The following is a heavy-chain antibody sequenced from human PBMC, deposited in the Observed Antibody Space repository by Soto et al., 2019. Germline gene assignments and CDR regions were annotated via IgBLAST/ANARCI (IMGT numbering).Heavy chain of an antibody. Sequence: SETLSLTCAVPGESISSSNWWSWVRQPPGKGLEWIGEIYHSGNTKYNPSLKSRVTISVDKSKNQFSLKLNSVTAADTAVYYCARENDFWSGPNGLDVWGQGTTVTVS. J-gene: IGHJ6*02. CDR3: ARENDFWSGPNGLDV. CDR2: IYHSGNT. D-gene: IGHD3-3*01. V-gene: IGHV4-4*02. CDR1: GESISSSNW.